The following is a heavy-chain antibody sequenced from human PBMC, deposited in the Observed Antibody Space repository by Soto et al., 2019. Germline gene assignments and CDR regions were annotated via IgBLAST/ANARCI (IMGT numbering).Heavy chain of an antibody. D-gene: IGHD3-3*01. CDR1: GYTFTSYD. Sequence: EASVKVSCKASGYTFTSYDINWVRQATGQGLEWMGWMNPNSGNTGYAQKFQGRVTMTRNTSISTAYMELSSLRSEDTAVYYCARGPLFTDFWSGYLDYWGQGTLVTVSS. CDR3: ARGPLFTDFWSGYLDY. V-gene: IGHV1-8*01. J-gene: IGHJ4*02. CDR2: MNPNSGNT.